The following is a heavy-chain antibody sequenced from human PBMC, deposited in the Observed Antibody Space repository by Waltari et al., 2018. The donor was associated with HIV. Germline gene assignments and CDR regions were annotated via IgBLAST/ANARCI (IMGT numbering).Heavy chain of an antibody. CDR3: ARGAIAAAGTI. D-gene: IGHD6-13*01. J-gene: IGHJ4*02. V-gene: IGHV3-30*01. Sequence: QVQLVESGGGVVQPGRSLRLSCAASEFTFSSYAMHCVRQAPGKGLEWVAVISNDGSNKFYADSVKGRFTISRDNSKNTLYLQMNSLRPEDTAVYYCARGAIAAAGTIWGQGTLVTVSS. CDR2: ISNDGSNK. CDR1: EFTFSSYA.